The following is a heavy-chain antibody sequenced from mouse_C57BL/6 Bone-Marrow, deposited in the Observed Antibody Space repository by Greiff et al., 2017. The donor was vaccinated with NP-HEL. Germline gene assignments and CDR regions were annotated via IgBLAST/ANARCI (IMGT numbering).Heavy chain of an antibody. CDR2: IYPRSGNT. D-gene: IGHD1-1*01. CDR3: ARGYYGSRRFAY. J-gene: IGHJ3*01. V-gene: IGHV1-81*01. CDR1: GYTFTSYG. Sequence: QVQLKQSGAELARPGASVKLSCKASGYTFTSYGISWVKQRTGQGLEWIGEIYPRSGNTYYNEKFKGKATLTADKSSSTAYMELRSLTSEDSAVYFCARGYYGSRRFAYWGQGTLVTVSA.